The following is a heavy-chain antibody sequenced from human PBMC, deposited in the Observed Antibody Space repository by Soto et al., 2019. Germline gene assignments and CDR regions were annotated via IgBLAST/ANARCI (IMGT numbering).Heavy chain of an antibody. CDR3: AHSVVAGLGYYFDY. J-gene: IGHJ4*02. D-gene: IGHD6-19*01. Sequence: SGPTLVNPTQTLTLTCTFSGISLSSTRVAVGWIRQPPGKALEWLALIYWDDDKRYSPFLKSRLTITKDTSKNQVVLTMTNMDPVDTATYYCAHSVVAGLGYYFDYWGQGTLVTVSS. CDR2: IYWDDDK. CDR1: GISLSSTRVA. V-gene: IGHV2-5*02.